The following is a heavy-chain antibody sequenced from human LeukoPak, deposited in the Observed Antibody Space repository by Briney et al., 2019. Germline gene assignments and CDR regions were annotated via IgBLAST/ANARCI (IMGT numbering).Heavy chain of an antibody. CDR3: ARPLGGYCSSTSCYGVDY. D-gene: IGHD2-2*01. J-gene: IGHJ4*02. V-gene: IGHV3-7*01. CDR1: GFTFSSYW. CDR2: IKQDGSEK. Sequence: GGSLRLYCAASGFTFSSYWMSWVRQAPGKGLEWVANIKQDGSEKYYVDSVKGRFTISRDNAKNSLYLQMNSLRAEDTAVYYCARPLGGYCSSTSCYGVDYWGQGTLVTVSS.